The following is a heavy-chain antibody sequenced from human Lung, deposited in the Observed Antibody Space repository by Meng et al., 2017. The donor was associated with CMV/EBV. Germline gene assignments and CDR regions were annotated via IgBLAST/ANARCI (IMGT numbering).Heavy chain of an antibody. Sequence: GESLKISCAASGFTFSSYAMHWVRQAPGKGLEWVSVISYDGSNKYYADTVKGRFTISRDNSKNTLYLQMNSLRAEDTAVYYCARESQIGFEYWGQGTLVTVSS. CDR3: ARESQIGFEY. V-gene: IGHV3-30-3*01. J-gene: IGHJ4*02. D-gene: IGHD2/OR15-2a*01. CDR1: GFTFSSYA. CDR2: ISYDGSNK.